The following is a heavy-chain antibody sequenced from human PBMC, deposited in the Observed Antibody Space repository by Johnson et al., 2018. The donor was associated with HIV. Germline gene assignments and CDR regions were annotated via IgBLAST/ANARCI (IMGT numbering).Heavy chain of an antibody. D-gene: IGHD3-16*01. CDR2: ITGDGTHT. CDR1: RFTFSSYA. V-gene: IGHV3-23*04. Sequence: MQLVESGGGVVQPGRSLRLSCAASRFTFSSYAMHWVRQAPGKGPQWVSAITGDGTHTYYADYVKGRFTISRDNSKDTLFLQMNSLRAEDTALYYCAREWGNAFDIWGQGTMVTVAS. J-gene: IGHJ3*02. CDR3: AREWGNAFDI.